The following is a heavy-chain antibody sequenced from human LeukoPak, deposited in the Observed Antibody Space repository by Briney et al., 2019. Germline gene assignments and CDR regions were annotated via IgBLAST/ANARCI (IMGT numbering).Heavy chain of an antibody. V-gene: IGHV1-2*02. J-gene: IGHJ4*02. CDR3: ARGRYGDGFAHFDY. CDR1: GYTFTSYA. CDR2: ITPSGGT. Sequence: ASVKVSCKASGYTFTSYAMHWVRQAPGQGLEWMGWITPSGGTNYPQKFQGRVAITRDTSITTAYMDLSRLPSDDTAVYYCARGRYGDGFAHFDYWGQGALVTVSS. D-gene: IGHD5-24*01.